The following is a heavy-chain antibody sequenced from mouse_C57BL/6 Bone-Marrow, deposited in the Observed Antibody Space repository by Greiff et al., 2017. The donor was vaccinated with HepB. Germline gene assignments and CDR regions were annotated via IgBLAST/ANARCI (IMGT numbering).Heavy chain of an antibody. J-gene: IGHJ3*01. V-gene: IGHV5-6*01. CDR2: ISSGGSYT. Sequence: EVQVVESGGDLVKPGGSLKLSCAASGFTFSSYGMSWVRQTPDKRLEWVATISSGGSYTYYPDSVKGRFTISRDNAKNTLYLQMSSLKSEDTAMYYCARHRTAQATFAYWGQGTLVTVSA. D-gene: IGHD3-2*02. CDR3: ARHRTAQATFAY. CDR1: GFTFSSYG.